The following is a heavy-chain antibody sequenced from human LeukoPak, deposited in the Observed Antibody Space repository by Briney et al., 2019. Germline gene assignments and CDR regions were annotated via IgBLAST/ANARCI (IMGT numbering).Heavy chain of an antibody. CDR2: ISWNSGSI. J-gene: IGHJ4*02. CDR1: GFTFDDYA. D-gene: IGHD4-17*01. V-gene: IGHV3-9*01. Sequence: PGRSLRLSCVASGFTFDDYAMHWVRQAPGKGLEWVSGISWNSGSIGYADSVKGRFTISRDNAKNSLYLQMNNLRAEDTAVYYCARPRQMTTVTSFDYWGQGTLVTVSS. CDR3: ARPRQMTTVTSFDY.